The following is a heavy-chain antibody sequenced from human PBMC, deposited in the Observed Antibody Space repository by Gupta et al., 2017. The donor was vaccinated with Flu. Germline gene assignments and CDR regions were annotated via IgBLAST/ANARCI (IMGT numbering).Heavy chain of an antibody. CDR2: GYPWESGT. V-gene: IGHV5-51*03. J-gene: IGHJ4*02. D-gene: IGHD2-15*01. CDR1: GYSFTNYW. CDR3: ARPFTGYCNSKSRCHEGGFFDF. Sequence: EVQLVQSGAEVKEPGESLKISCEGSGYSFTNYWIGWVRQIPGKGLEWMGIGYPWESGTRFRPAFQNQVINSAEKSRNSGYLQLNNLKAFDSAMYFCARPFTGYCNSKSRCHEGGFFDFWGQGTLVTVSS.